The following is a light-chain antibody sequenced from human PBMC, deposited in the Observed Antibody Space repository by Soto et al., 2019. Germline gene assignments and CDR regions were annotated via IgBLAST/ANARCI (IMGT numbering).Light chain of an antibody. CDR3: QQTYTTPYT. V-gene: IGKV1-39*01. J-gene: IGKJ2*01. Sequence: DIQMTQSPSSLSASVGDRVTVSCRASQSINSYLNWYQQKPGKAPTLLIYSASSLEEGVPSRFSGSGSGTEFTLTSSSLQPEDFATYSCQQTYTTPYTFGQGTKLEIK. CDR1: QSINSY. CDR2: SAS.